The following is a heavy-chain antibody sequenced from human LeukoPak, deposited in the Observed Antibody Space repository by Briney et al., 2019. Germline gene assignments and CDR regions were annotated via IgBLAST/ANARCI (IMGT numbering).Heavy chain of an antibody. D-gene: IGHD3-22*01. V-gene: IGHV3-21*04. CDR1: GFTFSSYS. Sequence: PGGSLRLSCAASGFTFSSYSMNWVRQAPGKGLEWVSSISSSSSYIYYADSVKGRFTISRDNSKNTLYLQMNSLRAEDTAVYYCAKPGSGYSNWGQGTLVTVSS. J-gene: IGHJ4*02. CDR3: AKPGSGYSN. CDR2: ISSSSSYI.